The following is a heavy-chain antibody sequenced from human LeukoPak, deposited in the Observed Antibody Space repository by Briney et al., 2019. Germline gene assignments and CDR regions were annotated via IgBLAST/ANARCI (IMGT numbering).Heavy chain of an antibody. J-gene: IGHJ3*02. CDR2: ISSSGGTTK. Sequence: GGSLRLSCAASGFIFSNYEMNWVRQAPGKGLEWLSYISSSGGTTKHYADPVRGRFTISRDNAKNSLFLQMDSLRAEDTGVYYCARVYSGSYSASDIWGQGTMVTVSS. CDR3: ARVYSGSYSASDI. CDR1: GFIFSNYE. V-gene: IGHV3-48*03. D-gene: IGHD1-26*01.